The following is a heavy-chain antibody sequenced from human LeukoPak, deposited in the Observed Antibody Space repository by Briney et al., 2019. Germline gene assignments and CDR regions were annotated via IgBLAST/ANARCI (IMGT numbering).Heavy chain of an antibody. J-gene: IGHJ4*02. CDR1: GFTFSSYG. CDR3: ARGGHVDY. V-gene: IGHV3-30*03. D-gene: IGHD3-16*01. CDR2: ISHDGSNE. Sequence: GGSLRLSCEASGFTFSSYGMHWVRRAPGKGLEWMTVISHDGSNEYYVDSVKGRFTISRDNSKSTLYLQMNSLRVEDTAVYYCARGGHVDYCGQGTLVTVSS.